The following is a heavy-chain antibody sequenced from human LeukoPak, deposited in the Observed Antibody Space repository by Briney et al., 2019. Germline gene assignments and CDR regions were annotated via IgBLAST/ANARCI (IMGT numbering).Heavy chain of an antibody. V-gene: IGHV3-23*01. J-gene: IGHJ4*02. CDR1: GFTFSSYA. D-gene: IGHD6-13*01. CDR2: ISGSGGST. Sequence: GGSLRLSCAASGFTFSSYAMSWVRQAPGKGLERVSAISGSGGSTYYADSVKGRFTISRDNSKNTLYLQMNSLKTEDTAVYYCTRRSSAAGRQYFDYWGQGTLVTVSS. CDR3: TRRSSAAGRQYFDY.